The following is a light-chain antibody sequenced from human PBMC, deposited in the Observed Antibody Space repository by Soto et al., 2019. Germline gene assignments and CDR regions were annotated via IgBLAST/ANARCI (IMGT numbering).Light chain of an antibody. V-gene: IGLV3-21*04. CDR1: NIGSKS. Sequence: SYELTQPPSVSVAPGKKARITCGGNNIGSKSVHWYQQKPGQAPVLVIYYDSDRPSGIPERFSGSNSGNTATLTISRVEAGDEADYYCQVWDSSSDHPVVFGGGTQLTVL. J-gene: IGLJ2*01. CDR2: YDS. CDR3: QVWDSSSDHPVV.